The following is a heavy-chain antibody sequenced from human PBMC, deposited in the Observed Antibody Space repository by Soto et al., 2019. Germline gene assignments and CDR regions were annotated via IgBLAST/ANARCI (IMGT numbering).Heavy chain of an antibody. D-gene: IGHD3-9*01. Sequence: SETLSLTCTVSGGSISSSSYYWGWIRQPPGKGLEWIGSIYYSGSTYYNPSLKSRVTISVDTSKNQFSLKLSSVTAADTAVYYCGRLEGLATISYYFDDWGQGALVTVSS. V-gene: IGHV4-39*01. CDR2: IYYSGST. CDR1: GGSISSSSYY. CDR3: GRLEGLATISYYFDD. J-gene: IGHJ4*02.